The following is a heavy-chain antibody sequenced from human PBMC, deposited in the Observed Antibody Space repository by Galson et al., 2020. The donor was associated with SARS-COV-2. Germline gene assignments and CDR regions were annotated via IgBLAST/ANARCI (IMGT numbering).Heavy chain of an antibody. CDR1: EFSNFD. J-gene: IGHJ4*02. CDR2: MNPGSGNT. Sequence: ASVKVSCQASEFSNFDINWVRQAPGQGLEWMGWMNPGSGNTGYAQKFQGRVTMTRDTFTNTAYMQLTWLTSDDTAIYYCARGGRNWKDMLLKYYFDYWGQGTLVTVSS. CDR3: ARGGRNWKDMLLKYYFDY. D-gene: IGHD1-20*01. V-gene: IGHV1-8*01.